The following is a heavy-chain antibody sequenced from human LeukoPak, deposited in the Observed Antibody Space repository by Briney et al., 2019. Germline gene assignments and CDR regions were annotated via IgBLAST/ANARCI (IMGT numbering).Heavy chain of an antibody. D-gene: IGHD1-26*01. Sequence: PGGSLRLSCAASGFTFSNYWMHWVRQAPGKGLVWVSTMSASDGITHYGDSVQGRFTISRDNSKNTLYLQMSSLTVEDTAIYYCAKDVRVGVTPYFDYWGQGTPVTVSS. CDR3: AKDVRVGVTPYFDY. CDR2: MSASDGIT. J-gene: IGHJ4*02. CDR1: GFTFSNYW. V-gene: IGHV3-23*01.